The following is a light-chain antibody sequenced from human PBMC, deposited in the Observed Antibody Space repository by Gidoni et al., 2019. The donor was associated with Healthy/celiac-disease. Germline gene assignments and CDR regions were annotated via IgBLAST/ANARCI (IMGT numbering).Light chain of an antibody. J-gene: IGKJ3*01. CDR1: QGISSY. CDR2: AAS. V-gene: IGKV1-9*01. Sequence: IQLTESPSFLSASVVDRVTVTCRASQGISSYLAWYQQKPGKAPKLLIYAASTLQSGVPARFSGSGSGTEFTLTISSLQPEDFATYYCQQLNSYPRAFGPGTKVDIK. CDR3: QQLNSYPRA.